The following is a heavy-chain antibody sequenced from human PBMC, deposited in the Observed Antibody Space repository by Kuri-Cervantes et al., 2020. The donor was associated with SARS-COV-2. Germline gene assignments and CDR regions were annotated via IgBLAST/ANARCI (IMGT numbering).Heavy chain of an antibody. D-gene: IGHD3-3*01. V-gene: IGHV2-5*01. CDR1: GFSLSRSGVG. Sequence: SGPTLVKPTQTLTLTCTFSGFSLSRSGVGVGWIRQPPGKTLEWLALIYWNDDKRYSPSLKSRLTITKDTSKNQVVLTVTNMDPVDTATHYCAHTPIRFLEWDNWFDPWGQGTLVTVSS. CDR2: IYWNDDK. J-gene: IGHJ5*02. CDR3: AHTPIRFLEWDNWFDP.